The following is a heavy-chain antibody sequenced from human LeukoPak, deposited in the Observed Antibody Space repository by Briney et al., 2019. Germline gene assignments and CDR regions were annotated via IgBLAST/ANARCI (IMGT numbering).Heavy chain of an antibody. CDR2: INTDGSST. CDR3: ARDRGSSGGYYYYYYMDV. D-gene: IGHD6-19*01. CDR1: GFSFSNSW. Sequence: GGSLRLSCAASGFSFSNSWMHWVRQAPGKGLVWVSRINTDGSSTSYADSVEGRFTISRDNAKNTLYLQMNSLRAEDTAVYYCARDRGSSGGYYYYYYMDVWGKGTTVTVSS. V-gene: IGHV3-74*01. J-gene: IGHJ6*03.